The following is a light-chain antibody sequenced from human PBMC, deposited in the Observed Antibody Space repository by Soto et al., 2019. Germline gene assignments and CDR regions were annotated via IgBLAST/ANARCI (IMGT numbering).Light chain of an antibody. CDR3: QHYNFYSEA. CDR1: QSSSSW. V-gene: IGKV1-5*03. Sequence: DKQFTKSPSTLSANVGDRVTMTCRASQSSSSWLAWYQQKPGKAPKLLIYKASTLKSGVPSRFSGSGSGTEFTLTISSLQPDDFTTYYCQHYNFYSEAFGQGTKVDIK. CDR2: KAS. J-gene: IGKJ1*01.